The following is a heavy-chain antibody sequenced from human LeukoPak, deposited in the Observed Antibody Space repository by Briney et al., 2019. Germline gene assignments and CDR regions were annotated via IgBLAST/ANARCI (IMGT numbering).Heavy chain of an antibody. J-gene: IGHJ3*02. D-gene: IGHD5-12*01. V-gene: IGHV4-39*01. CDR2: LYYSGST. Sequence: ETLSLTCTVSGGSITNNNYYWDWIRQPPGKGLEWIGDLYYSGSTHYNPSLKSRVTISVDTSKNQFSLKLNSVTAADTAVYYCARHTRPGYSGHENAFDIWGQGTMVTVSS. CDR1: GGSITNNNYY. CDR3: ARHTRPGYSGHENAFDI.